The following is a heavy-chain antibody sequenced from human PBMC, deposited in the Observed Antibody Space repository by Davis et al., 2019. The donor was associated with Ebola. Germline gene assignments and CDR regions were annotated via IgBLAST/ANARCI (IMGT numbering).Heavy chain of an antibody. CDR3: VKDMRSAVPGTPDY. D-gene: IGHD6-19*01. V-gene: IGHV3-23*01. Sequence: GGSLRLSCAASGYTFRIHAMTWVRQAPGKGLEWVSALSGSGGLSYYADSVKGRFTISRDNSKNTLYLQMDSLTAEDTAVYHCVKDMRSAVPGTPDYWGPGTRVTVSS. CDR1: GYTFRIHA. CDR2: LSGSGGLS. J-gene: IGHJ4*02.